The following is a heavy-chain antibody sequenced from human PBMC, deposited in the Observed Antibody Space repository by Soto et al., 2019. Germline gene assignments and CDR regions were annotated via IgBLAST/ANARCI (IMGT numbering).Heavy chain of an antibody. V-gene: IGHV1-2*02. CDR2: INPNRGGK. Sequence: QVQLVQSGAEVKKPGASVKVSCEASGYTFTNYYIHWVRQARGQGLEWMGGINPNRGGKNFAQKVPGRASMTRETSITTAYRELNMLTADDTAVYYCARDLGYGGNSGAFDVGGQGTMITGSS. D-gene: IGHD4-17*01. CDR3: ARDLGYGGNSGAFDV. J-gene: IGHJ3*01. CDR1: GYTFTNYY.